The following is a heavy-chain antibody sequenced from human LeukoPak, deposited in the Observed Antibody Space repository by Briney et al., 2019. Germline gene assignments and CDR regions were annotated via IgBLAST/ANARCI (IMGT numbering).Heavy chain of an antibody. V-gene: IGHV5-51*01. Sequence: GESLKISCKASGYRFTTYWIGWVRQMPGKGLEWMGIIYPGDSETKYSPPFQGQVTISADKSISTAYLQWSSLKASDTAMYYCALNYYGDWFDPWGQGTLVTVSS. CDR1: GYRFTTYW. D-gene: IGHD3-10*01. CDR2: IYPGDSET. CDR3: ALNYYGDWFDP. J-gene: IGHJ5*02.